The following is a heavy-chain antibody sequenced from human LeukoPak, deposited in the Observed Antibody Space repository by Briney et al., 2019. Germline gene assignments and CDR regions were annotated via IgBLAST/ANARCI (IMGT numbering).Heavy chain of an antibody. CDR3: AREARVETRGQFDP. CDR1: GYTFTGYY. Sequence: GASVKVSCKASGYTFTGYYVHWVRQAPGQGLEWMGWINPSSGGTNYAQKFQGRVTLTRDTSISTAFMEVSSLRSDDTAVYYCAREARVETRGQFDPWGQGNLVTVSS. J-gene: IGHJ5*02. V-gene: IGHV1-2*02. D-gene: IGHD4-23*01. CDR2: INPSSGGT.